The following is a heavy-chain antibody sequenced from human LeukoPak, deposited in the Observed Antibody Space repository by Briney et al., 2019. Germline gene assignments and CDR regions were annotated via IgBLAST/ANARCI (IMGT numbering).Heavy chain of an antibody. D-gene: IGHD3-16*01. Sequence: GGSLRLSCAASGFTFSSYAMSWVRQAPGRRLEWLSYISNSGDTIYYADSVRGRFTISRDNAKNSLYLQMNSLRAEDTAMYYCARVKGEGYYYYYMDVWGKGTTVTVSS. CDR2: ISNSGDTI. CDR3: ARVKGEGYYYYYMDV. CDR1: GFTFSSYA. J-gene: IGHJ6*03. V-gene: IGHV3-48*04.